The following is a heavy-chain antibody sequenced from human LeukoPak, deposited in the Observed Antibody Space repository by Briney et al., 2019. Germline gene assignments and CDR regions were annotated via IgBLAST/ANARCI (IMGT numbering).Heavy chain of an antibody. D-gene: IGHD6-13*01. CDR1: GGSISNNNYY. V-gene: IGHV4-61*02. CDR2: IWTDGGT. J-gene: IGHJ5*02. Sequence: SQTLSPTCTVSGGSISNNNYYWSWIRQPAGKGLEWIGRIWTDGGTCYNPSLKSRVTISVDTSKNQFSLKLSSVTAAGTAVYYCARWYENFGLFGQQLVQGSSGYLNWFDPWGQGTLVTVSS. CDR3: ARWYENFGLFGQQLVQGSSGYLNWFDP.